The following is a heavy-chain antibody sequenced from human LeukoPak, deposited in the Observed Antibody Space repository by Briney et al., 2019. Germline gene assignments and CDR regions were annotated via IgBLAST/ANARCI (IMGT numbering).Heavy chain of an antibody. J-gene: IGHJ5*02. Sequence: SEALSLTCTVSGGSISSSSYYWGWIRQPPGKGLEWIGSIYYSGSTYYNPSLRSRLSISVDTSKNQFSLKLSSVTAADTAVYYCAAMYTSSHSWGQGTLVTVSS. CDR1: GGSISSSSYY. CDR3: AAMYTSSHS. V-gene: IGHV4-39*07. D-gene: IGHD6-6*01. CDR2: IYYSGST.